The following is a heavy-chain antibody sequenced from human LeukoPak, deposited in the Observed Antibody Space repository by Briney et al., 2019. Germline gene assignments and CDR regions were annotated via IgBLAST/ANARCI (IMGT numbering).Heavy chain of an antibody. D-gene: IGHD6-19*01. CDR3: AKYPDSSGFPDY. J-gene: IGHJ4*02. CDR2: ISGSGGST. Sequence: PGGSLRLSCAASGFTFSTYAMSWVRQAPGKGLEWVSAISGSGGSTYYADSVKGRFTISRDNSKNTLYLQMNSLRAEDTAVYYCAKYPDSSGFPDYWGQGTLVTVSS. CDR1: GFTFSTYA. V-gene: IGHV3-23*01.